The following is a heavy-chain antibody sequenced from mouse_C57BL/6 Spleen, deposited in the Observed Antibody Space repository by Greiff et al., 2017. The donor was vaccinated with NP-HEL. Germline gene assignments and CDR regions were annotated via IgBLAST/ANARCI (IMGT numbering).Heavy chain of an antibody. V-gene: IGHV1-69*01. CDR1: GYTFTSYW. D-gene: IGHD2-2*01. J-gene: IGHJ4*01. Sequence: QVQLQQPGAELVMPGASVKLSCKASGYTFTSYWMHWVKQRPGQGLEWIGEIDPSDSYTTYNQKFKGKSTLTVDKSSSKAYMQLSSLTSGDSAVYYCARSSYGYGDYYAMDYWGQGTSVTVSS. CDR3: ARSSYGYGDYYAMDY. CDR2: IDPSDSYT.